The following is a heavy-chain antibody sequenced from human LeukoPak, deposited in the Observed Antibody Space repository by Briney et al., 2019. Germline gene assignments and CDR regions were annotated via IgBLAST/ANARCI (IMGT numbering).Heavy chain of an antibody. CDR1: GFTFSTYW. V-gene: IGHV3-7*01. CDR2: IKHDGSEK. Sequence: GGSLRLSCAVSGFTFSTYWMSWVRQAPGKGLEWVANIKHDGSEKYSVDSAKGRFTISRDNAKNSLYLQMNSLRAEDTAVYYCAKDGRFGESFDYWGQGTLVTVSS. D-gene: IGHD3-10*01. CDR3: AKDGRFGESFDY. J-gene: IGHJ4*02.